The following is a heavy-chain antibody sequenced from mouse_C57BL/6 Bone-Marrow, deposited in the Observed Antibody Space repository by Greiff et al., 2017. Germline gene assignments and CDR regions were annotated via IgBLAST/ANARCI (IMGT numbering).Heavy chain of an antibody. D-gene: IGHD1-1*01. J-gene: IGHJ3*01. CDR3: ARAYYYGSSYWFAY. Sequence: VQLQQSGAELMKPGASVKLSCKATGYTFTGYWIEWVKQRPGHGLEWIGEILPGSGSTNYNAKFKGKATFTADTSSNTAYMQLSSLTTEDAAIYYCARAYYYGSSYWFAYWGKGTLVTVSA. CDR1: GYTFTGYW. CDR2: ILPGSGST. V-gene: IGHV1-9*01.